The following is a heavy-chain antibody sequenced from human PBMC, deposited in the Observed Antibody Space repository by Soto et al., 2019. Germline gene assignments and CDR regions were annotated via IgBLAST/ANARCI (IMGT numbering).Heavy chain of an antibody. CDR2: ISYDGSNK. D-gene: IGHD2-8*01. J-gene: IGHJ6*02. CDR1: GFTFSSYG. CDR3: AKVVLMVYAYYYGMDV. V-gene: IGHV3-30*18. Sequence: PGGSLRLSCAASGFTFSSYGMHWVRQAPGKGLEWVAVISYDGSNKYYADSVKGRFTISRDNSKNTLYLQMNSLRAEDTAVYYCAKVVLMVYAYYYGMDVWGQGTTVTVSS.